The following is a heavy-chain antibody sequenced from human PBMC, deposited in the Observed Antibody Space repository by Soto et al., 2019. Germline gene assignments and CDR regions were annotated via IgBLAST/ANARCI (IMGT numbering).Heavy chain of an antibody. CDR3: AKGAFITIFGVVIDNWFDP. J-gene: IGHJ5*02. Sequence: SLRLSCAASGLTFSSYAVSWVRQAPGKGLEWVSAISGSGGSTYYADSVKGRFTISRDNSKNTLYLQMNSLGAEDTAVYYCAKGAFITIFGVVIDNWFDPWGQGTLVTVSS. D-gene: IGHD3-3*01. CDR1: GLTFSSYA. V-gene: IGHV3-23*01. CDR2: ISGSGGST.